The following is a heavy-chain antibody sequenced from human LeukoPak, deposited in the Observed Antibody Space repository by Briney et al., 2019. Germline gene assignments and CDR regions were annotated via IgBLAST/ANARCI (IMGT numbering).Heavy chain of an antibody. CDR3: ARDSMVSGWGFALNWFDP. Sequence: GGSLRLSCAASGFTFSSYEMNWVRQAPGKGLEWVSYISSSGSTIYYADSVKGRFTISRDNAKNSLYLQMNSLRAEDTAVYYCARDSMVSGWGFALNWFDPWGQGTLVTVSS. CDR1: GFTFSSYE. J-gene: IGHJ5*02. D-gene: IGHD6-19*01. V-gene: IGHV3-48*03. CDR2: ISSSGSTI.